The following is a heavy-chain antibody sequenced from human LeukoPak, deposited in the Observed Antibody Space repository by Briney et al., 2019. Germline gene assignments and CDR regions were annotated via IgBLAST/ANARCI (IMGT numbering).Heavy chain of an antibody. J-gene: IGHJ5*02. Sequence: GSSVKVSCKASGGTFSSYAISWVRQAPGRGLEWMGRIIPILGIANYAQKFQGRVTITADKSTSTAYMELSSLRSEDTAVYYCARDPLSEGNWFDPWGQGTLVTVSS. CDR1: GGTFSSYA. V-gene: IGHV1-69*04. CDR3: ARDPLSEGNWFDP. CDR2: IIPILGIA.